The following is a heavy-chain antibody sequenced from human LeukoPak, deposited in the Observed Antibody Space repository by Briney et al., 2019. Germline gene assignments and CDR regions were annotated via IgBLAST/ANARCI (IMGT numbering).Heavy chain of an antibody. CDR3: AKIQDRGITGPDY. V-gene: IGHV3-23*01. J-gene: IGHJ4*02. CDR2: ISGSGGST. CDR1: GFTFSSYA. Sequence: GGSLRLSCAASGFTFSSYAMSWVRQAPGKGLELVSGISGSGGSTYYADSVKGRFTISRDNSKNTLYLQMNSLRAEDTAVYYCAKIQDRGITGPDYWGQGTLVIVSS. D-gene: IGHD1-20*01.